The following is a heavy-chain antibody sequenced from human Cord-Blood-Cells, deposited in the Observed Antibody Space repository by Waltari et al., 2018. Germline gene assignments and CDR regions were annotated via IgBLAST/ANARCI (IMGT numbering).Heavy chain of an antibody. V-gene: IGHV1-18*01. CDR3: ARFIISATCDD. CDR2: ISANNGNT. Sequence: QVQLVQSGAEVKKPGASVKVSCKASGYTFTSYGISWVRQAPGQGLEWMGWISANNGNTNYAQKLEGRVTMTTDTSTSTADMELRSLRSDDAAVYYCARFIISATCDDGGQGTLFTGSS. CDR1: GYTFTSYG. D-gene: IGHD2-15*01. J-gene: IGHJ4*02.